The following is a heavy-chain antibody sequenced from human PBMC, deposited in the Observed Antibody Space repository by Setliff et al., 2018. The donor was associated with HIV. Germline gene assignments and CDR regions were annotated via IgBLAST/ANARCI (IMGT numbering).Heavy chain of an antibody. CDR2: ISASNDYT. CDR3: SRGHRWNYGGRYYYYMDV. Sequence: ASVKVSCKASGYSFTSYAVSWARQAPGQGLEWMGWISASNDYTNYAHKFQGRVTMTTNTSMSTAYMELSGLRSEDTAVYYCSRGHRWNYGGRYYYYMDVWGRGTTVTVSS. D-gene: IGHD1-7*01. J-gene: IGHJ6*03. V-gene: IGHV1-18*01. CDR1: GYSFTSYA.